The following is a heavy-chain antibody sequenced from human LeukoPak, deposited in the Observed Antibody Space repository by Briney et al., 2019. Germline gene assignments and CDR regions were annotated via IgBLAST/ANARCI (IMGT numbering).Heavy chain of an antibody. CDR1: GFTFSSYS. J-gene: IGHJ4*02. CDR3: ARPPHIAAAGQD. V-gene: IGHV3-7*01. Sequence: GGSLRLSCAASGFTFSSYSMNWVRQAPGKGLEWVANIKRDGSEKYYMDSVKGRFTISRDNAKNALYLQMNSLRVDDTAVYYCARPPHIAAAGQDWGQGTLVTVSS. D-gene: IGHD6-13*01. CDR2: IKRDGSEK.